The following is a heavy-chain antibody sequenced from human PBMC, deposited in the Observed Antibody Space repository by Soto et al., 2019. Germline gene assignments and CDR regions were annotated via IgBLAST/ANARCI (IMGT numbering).Heavy chain of an antibody. CDR1: GYSFTSYW. Sequence: GESLKISCKGSGYSFTSYWIGWVRQMPGKGLEWMGIIYPGDSDTRYSPSFQGQVTISADKSISTAYLQWSSLKASDTAMYYCARQDDYGDPRSYGPYYYYYGMDVWGQGTTVTVSS. D-gene: IGHD4-17*01. V-gene: IGHV5-51*01. CDR2: IYPGDSDT. CDR3: ARQDDYGDPRSYGPYYYYYGMDV. J-gene: IGHJ6*02.